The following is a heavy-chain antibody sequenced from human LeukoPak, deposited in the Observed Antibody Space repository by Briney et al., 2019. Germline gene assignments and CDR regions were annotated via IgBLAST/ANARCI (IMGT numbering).Heavy chain of an antibody. CDR3: ARRFSGSGSPITY. D-gene: IGHD3-10*01. J-gene: IGHJ4*02. CDR1: GYTFTSYY. Sequence: ASVKVSCKASGYTFTSYYIHWVRQAPGQGLEWMGIINPSGGSTTYAQKFQGRVTMTRNTSISTAYMELSSLRSEDTAVYYCARRFSGSGSPITYWGQGTLVTVSS. CDR2: INPSGGST. V-gene: IGHV1-46*01.